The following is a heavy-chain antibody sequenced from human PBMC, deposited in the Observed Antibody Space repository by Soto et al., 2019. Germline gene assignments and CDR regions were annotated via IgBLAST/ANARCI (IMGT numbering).Heavy chain of an antibody. CDR1: GGSISSYY. J-gene: IGHJ4*02. Sequence: SETLSLTCTVSGGSISSYYWSWIRQSPGKGLEWIGYIYYSGSTNYNPSLKSRVTISVDTSKNQFSLKLNSVAAADTAVYYCARSGGSLDYWGQGTLVTVSS. V-gene: IGHV4-59*01. CDR3: ARSGGSLDY. CDR2: IYYSGST. D-gene: IGHD2-15*01.